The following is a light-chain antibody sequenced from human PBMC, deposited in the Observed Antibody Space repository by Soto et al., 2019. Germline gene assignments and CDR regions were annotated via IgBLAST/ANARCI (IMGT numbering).Light chain of an antibody. CDR3: NSYAGGLVL. J-gene: IGLJ2*01. V-gene: IGLV2-11*01. CDR1: NNDVGFYNY. Sequence: QSALTQPRSVSGSPGQSVTISCTGTNNDVGFYNYVSWYQQQLGKAPKLLIYDVNKRPSGVPPRFSGSKSANTASLTISGLQVADEADYYCNSYAGGLVLFGGGTKVTVL. CDR2: DVN.